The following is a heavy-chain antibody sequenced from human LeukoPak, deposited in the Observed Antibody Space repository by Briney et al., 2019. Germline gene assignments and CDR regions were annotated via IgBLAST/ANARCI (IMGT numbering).Heavy chain of an antibody. CDR2: IYYSGST. Sequence: SETLSLTCTVSGGSISSSSYYRGWIRQPPGKGLEWIGSIYYSGSTYYNPSLKSRVTISVDTSKNQFSLKLSSVTAADTAVYYCARHYFPHIRRDGYNDYWGQGTLVTVSS. CDR1: GGSISSSSYY. CDR3: ARHYFPHIRRDGYNDY. V-gene: IGHV4-39*01. J-gene: IGHJ4*02. D-gene: IGHD5-24*01.